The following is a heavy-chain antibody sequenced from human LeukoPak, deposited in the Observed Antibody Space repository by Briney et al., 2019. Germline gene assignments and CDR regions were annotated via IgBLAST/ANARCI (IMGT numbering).Heavy chain of an antibody. Sequence: SVKVSCKASGGTFSSYAISWVRQAPGQGLEWMGRIVPIFGTANYAQKFQGRVTITTDESTSTAYMELSSLRSEDTAVYYCARVLYDSSGYYYSLLDYWGQGTLVTVSS. CDR2: IVPIFGTA. V-gene: IGHV1-69*05. J-gene: IGHJ4*02. D-gene: IGHD3-22*01. CDR3: ARVLYDSSGYYYSLLDY. CDR1: GGTFSSYA.